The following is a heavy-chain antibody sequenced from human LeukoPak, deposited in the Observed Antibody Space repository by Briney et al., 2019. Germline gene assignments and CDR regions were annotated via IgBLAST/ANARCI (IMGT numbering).Heavy chain of an antibody. J-gene: IGHJ4*02. V-gene: IGHV4-4*02. D-gene: IGHD1-26*01. CDR1: GVSISSSNW. Sequence: SETLSLTCAVSGVSISSSNWWSWVRPPPGKGLEWIGEIYHSGSTNYNPSLKSRVTISVDKSKNQFSLKLSSVTAADTAVYYCARHLYSESYYFWGQGTLVTVSS. CDR2: IYHSGST. CDR3: ARHLYSESYYF.